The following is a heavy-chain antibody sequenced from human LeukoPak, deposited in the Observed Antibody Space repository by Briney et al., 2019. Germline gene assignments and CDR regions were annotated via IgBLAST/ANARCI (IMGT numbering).Heavy chain of an antibody. CDR2: IWYDASNK. CDR1: GFTFSSFV. J-gene: IGHJ4*02. D-gene: IGHD5-18*01. Sequence: GRSLTLSCAASGFTFSSFVMHWVRQAPGKGLEWVAVIWYDASNKYYADSVKGRFTISRDNSKNTLYLQMNSLRDDDTAVYYCAREDSYGFGIDYWGEGTLVTVSS. CDR3: AREDSYGFGIDY. V-gene: IGHV3-33*01.